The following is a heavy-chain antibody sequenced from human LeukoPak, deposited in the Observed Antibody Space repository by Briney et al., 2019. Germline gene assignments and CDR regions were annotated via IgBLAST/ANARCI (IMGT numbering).Heavy chain of an antibody. Sequence: GGSLRLSCAASGFTFSSYGMHWVRQAPGKGLEWVAVIWYDGSNKYYADSVKGRFTISRDNSKNTLYLQMNSLRAEDTAVYYCARGTDMTPITGYYSFVYWGQGTLVSVSS. J-gene: IGHJ4*02. D-gene: IGHD5-24*01. V-gene: IGHV3-33*01. CDR1: GFTFSSYG. CDR2: IWYDGSNK. CDR3: ARGTDMTPITGYYSFVY.